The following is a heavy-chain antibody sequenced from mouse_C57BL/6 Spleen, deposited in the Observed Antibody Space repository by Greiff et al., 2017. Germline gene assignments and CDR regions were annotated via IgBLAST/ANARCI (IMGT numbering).Heavy chain of an antibody. CDR1: GFTFSDYY. CDR3: ARKSIYYYGSSYDWYFDV. CDR2: INYDGSST. J-gene: IGHJ1*03. V-gene: IGHV5-16*01. Sequence: EVNVVEPEGGLVQPGSSMKLSCKASGFTFSDYYMAWVRQVPEKGLEWVANINYDGSSTYYMDSLKSRFIISRDNAKNILYLQMSSLKSEDTATXYCARKSIYYYGSSYDWYFDVWGTGTTVTVSS. D-gene: IGHD1-1*01.